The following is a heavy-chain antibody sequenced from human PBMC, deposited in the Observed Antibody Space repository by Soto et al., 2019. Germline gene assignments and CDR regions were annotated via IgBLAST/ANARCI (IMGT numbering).Heavy chain of an antibody. V-gene: IGHV1-2*02. Sequence: ASVKFSCKASGYTFTDYYIRWLRQARGQGLECMGWINPNSGGTDYAQKFQGRVTMTRDTSISTAYMELTRLRSDDTAVYYCAKDRVDRTMVNAMDVWGQGTTVTVSS. CDR1: GYTFTDYY. D-gene: IGHD5-18*01. CDR2: INPNSGGT. J-gene: IGHJ6*02. CDR3: AKDRVDRTMVNAMDV.